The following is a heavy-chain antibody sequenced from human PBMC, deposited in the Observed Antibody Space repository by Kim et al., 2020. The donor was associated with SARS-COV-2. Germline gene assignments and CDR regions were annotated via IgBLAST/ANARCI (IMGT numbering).Heavy chain of an antibody. D-gene: IGHD5-12*01. J-gene: IGHJ4*02. CDR3: ARGRVEMATNPLDY. V-gene: IGHV1-69*01. Sequence: AQKFQGRVTITADESTSTAYMELSSLRSEDTAVYYCARGRVEMATNPLDYWGQGTLVTVSS.